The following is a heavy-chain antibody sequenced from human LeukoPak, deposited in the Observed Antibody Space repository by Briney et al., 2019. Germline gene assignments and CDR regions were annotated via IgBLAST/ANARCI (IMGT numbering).Heavy chain of an antibody. D-gene: IGHD3-3*01. Sequence: GGSLRLSCAGSGFTFRTYAMGWVRQAPGKGLEWVSSINSGGDDTYYADSVKGRFTISRDNFKNTLYLQMNSLRAEDTAVYSCAKLEQWTWFDPWGQGTLVTVSS. CDR3: AKLEQWTWFDP. J-gene: IGHJ5*02. CDR2: INSGGDDT. CDR1: GFTFRTYA. V-gene: IGHV3-23*01.